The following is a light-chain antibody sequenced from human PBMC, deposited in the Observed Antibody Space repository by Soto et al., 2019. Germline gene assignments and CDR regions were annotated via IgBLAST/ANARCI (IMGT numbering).Light chain of an antibody. CDR3: QQYNDSFPYT. Sequence: DIQMTQSPSILSASVGDRVTITCRASQSISSWLAWYQQKPGTAPKLLIYKASTLESGVPSRFSGIRSGTEFTLTVSSLQPDDFATYYCQQYNDSFPYTFGQGTKVDI. J-gene: IGKJ2*01. V-gene: IGKV1-5*03. CDR1: QSISSW. CDR2: KAS.